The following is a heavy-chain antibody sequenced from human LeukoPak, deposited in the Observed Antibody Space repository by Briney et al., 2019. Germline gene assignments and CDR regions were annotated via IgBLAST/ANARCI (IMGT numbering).Heavy chain of an antibody. CDR3: AKNGRGYSSDYFDY. D-gene: IGHD5-18*01. J-gene: IGHJ4*02. Sequence: PGRSLRLSCAASGFTFSSYGMHWVRQAPGKGLEWVSGIAGSGGIFYADSVKGRFAISRDNSKNTLYLQMNTLRAGDTAVYSCAKNGRGYSSDYFDYWGQGTLVTVSS. V-gene: IGHV3-23*01. CDR1: GFTFSSYG. CDR2: IAGSGGI.